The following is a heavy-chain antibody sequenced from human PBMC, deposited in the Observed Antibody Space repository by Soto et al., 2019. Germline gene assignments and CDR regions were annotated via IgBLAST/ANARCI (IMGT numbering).Heavy chain of an antibody. D-gene: IGHD3-22*01. J-gene: IGHJ4*02. CDR2: ISYSGST. CDR3: ARGSVDTVDSSGFYEY. CDR1: GVSISSDAYY. V-gene: IGHV4-31*11. Sequence: SETLSLTCAVSGVSISSDAYYWSWIRQHPGKGLEWIGYISYSGSTYYNPSLKSRVTMSVDTSKNQFSLKLTSVTAAGRAVYYCARGSVDTVDSSGFYEYWGQGTPVTVSS.